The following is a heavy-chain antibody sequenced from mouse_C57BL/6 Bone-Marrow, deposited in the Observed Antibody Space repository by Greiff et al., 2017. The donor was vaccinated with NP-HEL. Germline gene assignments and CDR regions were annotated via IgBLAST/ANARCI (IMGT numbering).Heavy chain of an antibody. D-gene: IGHD2-3*01. V-gene: IGHV5-4*01. J-gene: IGHJ2*01. CDR2: ISDGGSYT. CDR3: ARDQGGYSLFDY. CDR1: GFTFSSYA. Sequence: EVQLQESGGGLVKPGGSLKLSCAASGFTFSSYAMSWVRQTPEKRLEWVATISDGGSYTYYPDNVKGRFTISRDNAKNNLYLQMSHLKSEDTAMYYCARDQGGYSLFDYWGQGTTLTVSS.